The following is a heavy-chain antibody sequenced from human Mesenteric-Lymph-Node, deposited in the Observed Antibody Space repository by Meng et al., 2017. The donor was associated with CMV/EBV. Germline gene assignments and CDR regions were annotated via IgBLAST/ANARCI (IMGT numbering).Heavy chain of an antibody. D-gene: IGHD3-22*01. J-gene: IGHJ4*02. CDR2: ISTSSTYI. CDR3: AFVLYDAHR. Sequence: GGSLRLSCAASGFTFSSYSMNWVRQAPGKGPEWVSSISTSSTYIYYADSVRGRFIISRDDAKNSVYLQMNSLRAEDTALYYCAFVLYDAHRWGQGTLVTVSS. V-gene: IGHV3-21*01. CDR1: GFTFSSYS.